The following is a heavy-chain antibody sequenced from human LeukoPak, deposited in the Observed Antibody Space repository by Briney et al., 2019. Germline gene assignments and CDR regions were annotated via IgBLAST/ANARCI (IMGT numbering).Heavy chain of an antibody. D-gene: IGHD2-2*01. CDR2: IYTSGST. V-gene: IGHV4-61*02. Sequence: PSETLSLTCTVSGGSISSGSYYWSWIRQPAGKGLEWIGRIYTSGSTKYNPSLKSRVTISVDTSKNQFSLKLSFVTAADTAVYYCARVTSDWFDPWGQGTLVTVSS. CDR1: GGSISSGSYY. J-gene: IGHJ5*02. CDR3: ARVTSDWFDP.